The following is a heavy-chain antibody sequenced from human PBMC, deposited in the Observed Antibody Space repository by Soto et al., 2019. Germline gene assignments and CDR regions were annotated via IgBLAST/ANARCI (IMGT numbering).Heavy chain of an antibody. V-gene: IGHV3-30-3*01. Sequence: QVQLVESGGGVVQPGRSLRLSCAASGFTFSSYAMHWARQAPAKRLEWVAVISYDGSNKYYADSVKGRFTTSRDNSKNTLYLQMNSLRAEDTAVYYCAREAPDYNLSPGMDVWGQGTTVTVSS. D-gene: IGHD4-4*01. CDR1: GFTFSSYA. J-gene: IGHJ6*02. CDR2: ISYDGSNK. CDR3: AREAPDYNLSPGMDV.